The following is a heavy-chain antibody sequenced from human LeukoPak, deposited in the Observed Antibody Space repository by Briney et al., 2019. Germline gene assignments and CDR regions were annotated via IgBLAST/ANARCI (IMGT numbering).Heavy chain of an antibody. CDR2: VNHSGST. Sequence: PSETLSLTCTVSGGSISSYYWSWIRQPPGKGLEWIGEVNHSGSTNYNPSLKSRVTISVDTSKNQFSLKLSSVTAADTAVYYCARLRDYYYYMDVWGKGTTVTVSS. CDR3: ARLRDYYYYMDV. J-gene: IGHJ6*03. CDR1: GGSISSYY. V-gene: IGHV4-59*01.